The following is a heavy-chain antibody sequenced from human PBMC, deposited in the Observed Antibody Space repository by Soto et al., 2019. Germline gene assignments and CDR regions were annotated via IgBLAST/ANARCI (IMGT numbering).Heavy chain of an antibody. CDR2: INHSGTT. CDR1: GGSFSDYY. Sequence: ASETLSLPCTVYGGSFSDYYWSWIRQPPGKGLEWSGEINHSGTTNYNPSLKSRVTISVDTSKNQFSLKLRSVTAADTAVYYCARRVRGVNDAFDIWGQGTMVTVSS. D-gene: IGHD3-10*01. J-gene: IGHJ3*02. CDR3: ARRVRGVNDAFDI. V-gene: IGHV4-34*01.